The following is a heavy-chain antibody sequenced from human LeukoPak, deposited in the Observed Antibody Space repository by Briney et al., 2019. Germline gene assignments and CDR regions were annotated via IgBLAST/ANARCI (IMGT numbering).Heavy chain of an antibody. CDR2: INAGNGNT. CDR1: GGAVSRFA. V-gene: IGHV1-3*01. Sequence: ASVKVSCKASGGAVSRFAINWVRQAPGQRLEWMGWINAGNGNTKYSQKFQGRVTITRDTSASTAYMELSSLRSEDTAVYYCARSRTYDYWGQGTLVTVSA. CDR3: ARSRTYDY. J-gene: IGHJ4*02.